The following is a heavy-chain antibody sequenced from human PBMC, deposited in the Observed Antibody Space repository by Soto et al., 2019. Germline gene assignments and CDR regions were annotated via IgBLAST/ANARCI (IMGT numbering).Heavy chain of an antibody. CDR2: IYYSGST. Sequence: SETLSLTCTVSGGSISSGDYYWSWIRQHPGKGLEWIGYIYYSGSTYYNPSLKSRVTISVDTSKNQFSLKLSSVTAADTAVYYCARTYYYGSGSLKSQGFDYWGQGTLVTVSS. J-gene: IGHJ4*02. CDR3: ARTYYYGSGSLKSQGFDY. CDR1: GGSISSGDYY. D-gene: IGHD3-10*01. V-gene: IGHV4-31*03.